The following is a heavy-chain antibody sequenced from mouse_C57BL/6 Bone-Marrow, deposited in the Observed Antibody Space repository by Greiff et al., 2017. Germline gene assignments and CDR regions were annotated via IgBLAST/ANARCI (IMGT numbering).Heavy chain of an antibody. Sequence: DVKLQESGPGLVKPSQSLSLTCSVTGYSITSGYYWNWIRQFPGNKLEWMGYISYDGSNNYNPSLKTRISITRDTSKNQFFLKLNSVTTEDTATYYCAIYYDSFYYYAMDYWGQGTSVTVSS. CDR1: GYSITSGYY. V-gene: IGHV3-6*01. J-gene: IGHJ4*01. D-gene: IGHD2-4*01. CDR3: AIYYDSFYYYAMDY. CDR2: ISYDGSN.